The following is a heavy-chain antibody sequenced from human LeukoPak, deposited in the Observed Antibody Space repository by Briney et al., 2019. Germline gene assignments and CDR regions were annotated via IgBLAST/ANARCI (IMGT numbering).Heavy chain of an antibody. CDR2: ISAYNGNT. Sequence: ASVKVSCKASGYTFTSYGISWVRQAPGQGLEWMGWISAYNGNTNYAQKLQGRVTMTTDKSTSTAYMELSSLRSEDTAVYYCARENIVGGRSYYGMDVWGQGTTVTVSS. CDR3: ARENIVGGRSYYGMDV. J-gene: IGHJ6*02. D-gene: IGHD2-21*01. V-gene: IGHV1-18*01. CDR1: GYTFTSYG.